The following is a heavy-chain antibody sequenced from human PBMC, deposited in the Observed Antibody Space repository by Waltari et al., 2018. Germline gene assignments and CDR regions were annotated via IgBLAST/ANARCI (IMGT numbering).Heavy chain of an antibody. D-gene: IGHD6-25*01. CDR2: IYHTGSS. J-gene: IGHJ4*02. V-gene: IGHV4-38-2*02. CDR3: AEEGNTTAGLIDS. Sequence: QVQLRESGPGLAWSSETLSRTCTVSGHSVNNDFYWAWIRQSPGGGLEWIASIYHTGSSHYNSSLKSRGSSATDMSTKQFFLTLTHLTAADTAVYYGAEEGNTTAGLIDSWGQGTLVTVSS. CDR1: GHSVNNDFY.